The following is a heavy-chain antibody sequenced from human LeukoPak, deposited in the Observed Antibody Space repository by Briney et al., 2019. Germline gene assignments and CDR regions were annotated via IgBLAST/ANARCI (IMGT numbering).Heavy chain of an antibody. CDR2: ISPYNGNT. Sequence: ASVKVSCKASGYTFTSNGINWVRQAPGQGLEWMGWISPYNGNTKYAQKLQARVTMTTDTSASTAYMEVRSLRTGDTAVYYCARGTSGSYHSNWGQGTLVTVSS. V-gene: IGHV1-18*01. CDR3: ARGTSGSYHSN. J-gene: IGHJ4*02. CDR1: GYTFTSNG. D-gene: IGHD1-26*01.